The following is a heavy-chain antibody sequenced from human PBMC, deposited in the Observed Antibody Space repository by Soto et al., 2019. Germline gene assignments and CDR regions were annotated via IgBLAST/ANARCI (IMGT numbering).Heavy chain of an antibody. CDR2: LIPLFGTT. J-gene: IGHJ4*02. V-gene: IGHV1-69*06. Sequence: QVQLVQSGAEVKKPGSSVKVSCEASGGTFSGHAISWVRQAPGQGPEWMGGLIPLFGTTQHAQNFLARLTITADKSTTTAYMELTSLRFDDTAISYCARGPNWGSRFDSWGQGPLVPVSS. D-gene: IGHD7-27*01. CDR1: GGTFSGHA. CDR3: ARGPNWGSRFDS.